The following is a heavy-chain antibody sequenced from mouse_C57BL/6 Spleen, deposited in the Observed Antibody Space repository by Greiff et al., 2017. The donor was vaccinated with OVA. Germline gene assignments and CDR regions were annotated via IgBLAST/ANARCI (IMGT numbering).Heavy chain of an antibody. CDR1: GYTFTSYW. Sequence: QVQLQQSGAELVMPGASVKLSCKASGYTFTSYWMHWVKQRPGQGLEWIGEIDPSDSYTNYNQKFKGKSTLTVDKSSSTAYMQLSSLTSEDSAVYYCARPYSNYGGDFDYWGQGTTLTVSS. J-gene: IGHJ2*01. CDR3: ARPYSNYGGDFDY. CDR2: IDPSDSYT. V-gene: IGHV1-69*01. D-gene: IGHD2-5*01.